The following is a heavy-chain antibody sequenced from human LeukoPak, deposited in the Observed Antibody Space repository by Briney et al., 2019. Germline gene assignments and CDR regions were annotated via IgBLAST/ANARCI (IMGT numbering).Heavy chain of an antibody. CDR2: INWNGGST. CDR1: GFTFDDYG. J-gene: IGHJ6*04. CDR3: AELGITMIGGV. V-gene: IGHV3-20*04. Sequence: GGSLRLSCAASGFTFDDYGMSWVSQAPGKGVEWVSGINWNGGSTGYADSVKGRFTISRDNAKNSLYLQMNSLRAEDTAVYYCAELGITMIGGVWGKGTTVTISS. D-gene: IGHD3-10*02.